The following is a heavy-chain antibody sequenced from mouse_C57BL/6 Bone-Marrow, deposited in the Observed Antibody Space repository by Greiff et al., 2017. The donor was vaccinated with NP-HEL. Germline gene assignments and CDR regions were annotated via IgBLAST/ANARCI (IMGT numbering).Heavy chain of an antibody. CDR3: AREEDGNFAWFAY. V-gene: IGHV1-63*01. CDR2: IYPGGGYT. D-gene: IGHD2-1*01. CDR1: GYTFTNYW. J-gene: IGHJ3*01. Sequence: VQLQQSGAELVRPGTSVKMSCKASGYTFTNYWIGWAKQRPGHGLEWIGDIYPGGGYTNYNEKFKGKATLTADKSSSTAYMQFSSLTSEDSAIYYCAREEDGNFAWFAYWGQGTLVTVSA.